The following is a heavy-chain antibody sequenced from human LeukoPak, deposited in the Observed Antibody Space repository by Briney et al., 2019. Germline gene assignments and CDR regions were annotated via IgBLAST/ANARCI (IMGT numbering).Heavy chain of an antibody. CDR2: ISWNSGSI. D-gene: IGHD6-19*01. CDR1: GFTFDDYA. Sequence: PGRSLRLSCAASGFTFDDYAMHWVRQAPGKGLEWVSGISWNSGSIGYADSVKGRFTISRDNSKNTLYLQMNSLRAEDTAVYYCARQGSGGWYGDYWGQGALVTVSS. J-gene: IGHJ4*02. CDR3: ARQGSGGWYGDY. V-gene: IGHV3-9*01.